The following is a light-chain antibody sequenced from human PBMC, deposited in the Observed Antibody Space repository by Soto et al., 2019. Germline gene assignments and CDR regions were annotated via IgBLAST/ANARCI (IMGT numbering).Light chain of an antibody. CDR2: DVS. CDR1: SSDVGNYNF. V-gene: IGLV2-11*01. CDR3: CSYAGGYTYV. J-gene: IGLJ1*01. Sequence: QSALTQPRSVSGSPGQSVTISCTGTSSDVGNYNFVSWYQQHPGKAPKLMIYDVSERPSGVPDRFSASKSGNTASLTISGLQADDEADYYCCSYAGGYTYVLGTGTKVTVL.